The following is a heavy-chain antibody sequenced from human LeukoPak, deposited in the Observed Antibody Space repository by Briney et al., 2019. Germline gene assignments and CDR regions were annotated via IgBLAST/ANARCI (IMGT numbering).Heavy chain of an antibody. V-gene: IGHV3-23*01. CDR2: ISGSGGST. Sequence: PGGSLRLSCAASGFTLSSYAMSWVRQAPGKGLEWVSAISGSGGSTYYADSVKGRFTISRDNSKNTLYLQMNSLRAEDTAVYYCAKGYSSSLYYYYYMDVWGKGTTVTVSS. J-gene: IGHJ6*03. CDR3: AKGYSSSLYYYYYMDV. D-gene: IGHD6-6*01. CDR1: GFTLSSYA.